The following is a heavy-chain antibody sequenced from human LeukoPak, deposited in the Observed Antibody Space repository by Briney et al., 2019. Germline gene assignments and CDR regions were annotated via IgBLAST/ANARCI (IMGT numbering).Heavy chain of an antibody. D-gene: IGHD4-23*01. J-gene: IGHJ4*02. Sequence: GGSLRLSCAASGFTFSSYAMHWVRQAPGKGLEWVAVISYDGSNKYYADSVKGRFTISRDNSKNTLYLQMNSLRAEDTAVYYCARSPSKDYGGNPDCFDYWGQGTLVTVSS. CDR2: ISYDGSNK. V-gene: IGHV3-30-3*01. CDR3: ARSPSKDYGGNPDCFDY. CDR1: GFTFSSYA.